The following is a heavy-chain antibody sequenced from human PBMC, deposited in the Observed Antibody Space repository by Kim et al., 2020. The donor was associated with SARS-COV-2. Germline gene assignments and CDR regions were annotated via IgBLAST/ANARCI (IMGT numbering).Heavy chain of an antibody. CDR3: TRYSIGWPYYFDY. CDR1: GFTFSSYW. J-gene: IGHJ4*02. D-gene: IGHD6-19*01. Sequence: GGSLRLSCAASGFTFSSYWMSWVRQAPGKGLEWVANIKQDGSEKYYVDSVKGRFTISRDNAKNSLYLQMNSLRAEDTAVYYCTRYSIGWPYYFDYWGQGTLVTVSS. CDR2: IKQDGSEK. V-gene: IGHV3-7*03.